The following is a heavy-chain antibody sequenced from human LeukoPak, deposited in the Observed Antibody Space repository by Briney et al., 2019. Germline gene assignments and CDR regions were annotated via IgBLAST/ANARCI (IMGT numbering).Heavy chain of an antibody. CDR3: ARTYSSGWWFDY. J-gene: IGHJ4*02. CDR2: IYHSGST. CDR1: GGSISSSNW. V-gene: IGHV4-4*02. Sequence: SETLSLTCAVSGGSISSSNWWSWVRQPPGKGLEWIGEIYHSGSTNYNPSLKSRVTISVDKSKNQFSLKLSSVTAADTAVYYCARTYSSGWWFDYWGQGTLVTVPS. D-gene: IGHD6-19*01.